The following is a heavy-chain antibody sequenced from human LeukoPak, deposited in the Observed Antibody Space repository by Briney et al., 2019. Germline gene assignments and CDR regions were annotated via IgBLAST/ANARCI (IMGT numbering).Heavy chain of an antibody. Sequence: PGGSLRLSCAASGFTFSSYGMHWVRQAPGKGLEWVAVISYDGSNKYYADSVKGRFTISRDNSKNTLYLQMNSLRAEDTAVYYCARDREGDSIDAFDIWGQGTMVTVSS. D-gene: IGHD2-21*01. V-gene: IGHV3-30*03. CDR1: GFTFSSYG. CDR3: ARDREGDSIDAFDI. J-gene: IGHJ3*02. CDR2: ISYDGSNK.